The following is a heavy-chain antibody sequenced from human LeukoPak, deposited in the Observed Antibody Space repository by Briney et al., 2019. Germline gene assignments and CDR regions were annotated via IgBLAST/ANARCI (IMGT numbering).Heavy chain of an antibody. CDR2: ISSTSSAI. V-gene: IGHV3-48*04. D-gene: IGHD3-16*01. J-gene: IGHJ4*02. Sequence: GGLLRRSCKASGFKLSAYSMNWARQAPGKGLEWLSYISSTSSAIYYADSVKGRFTISRDNAKNSLYLQMDSLRAEDTAIYYCARVIGSYGDSAYWGQGTLVTVSS. CDR1: GFKLSAYS. CDR3: ARVIGSYGDSAY.